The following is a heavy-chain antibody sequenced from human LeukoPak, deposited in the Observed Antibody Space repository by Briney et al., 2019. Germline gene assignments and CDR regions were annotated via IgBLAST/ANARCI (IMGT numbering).Heavy chain of an antibody. J-gene: IGHJ6*02. V-gene: IGHV3-11*01. CDR2: ISSSGSTI. CDR3: ARDVIVVVVAATGYYGMDV. Sequence: PGGSLRLSCAASGFTFSDYYMSWIRQAPGKGLEWVSYISSSGSTIYYADSVKGRFTISRDNAKNSLYLQMNSLRAEDTAVYYCARDVIVVVVAATGYYGMDVWGQGTTVTVSS. D-gene: IGHD2-15*01. CDR1: GFTFSDYY.